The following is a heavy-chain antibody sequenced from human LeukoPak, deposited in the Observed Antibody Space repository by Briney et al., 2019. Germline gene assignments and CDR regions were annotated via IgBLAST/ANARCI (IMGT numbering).Heavy chain of an antibody. CDR1: GGSISSSSYY. V-gene: IGHV4-39*01. CDR2: IYYIGST. CDR3: ARRRIRGGYDPYYFDY. Sequence: PSGTLSLTCIVSGGSISSSSYYWGWIRQPPGKGLEWIGNIYYIGSTYYNPSLKSRVTIAVDTSKNQFSLKLSSVLAADTAVYYCARRRIRGGYDPYYFDYWGQGTLVTVSS. J-gene: IGHJ4*02. D-gene: IGHD3-22*01.